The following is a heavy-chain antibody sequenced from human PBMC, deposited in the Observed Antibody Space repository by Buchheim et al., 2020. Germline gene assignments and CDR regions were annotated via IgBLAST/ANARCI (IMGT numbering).Heavy chain of an antibody. CDR1: GGSFSGYY. Sequence: QVQLQQWGAGLLKPSETLSLTCAVYGGSFSGYYWSCIRQPPGKGLEWIGEINHSGSTNYNPSLKSRVTISVDTSKNQFSLKLSSVTAADTAVYYCARGALDYSNPRYNWFDPWGQGTL. CDR2: INHSGST. CDR3: ARGALDYSNPRYNWFDP. J-gene: IGHJ5*02. D-gene: IGHD4-11*01. V-gene: IGHV4-34*01.